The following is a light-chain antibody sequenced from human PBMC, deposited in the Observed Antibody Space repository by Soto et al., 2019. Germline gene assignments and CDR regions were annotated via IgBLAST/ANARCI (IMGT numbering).Light chain of an antibody. CDR3: QHYGISGT. CDR2: AAT. V-gene: IGKV3-20*01. J-gene: IGKJ1*01. CDR1: QNISYY. Sequence: IALTLSPGTLSFSPGEAATISCRASQNISYYLAWYRQKPGQPPSLLNDAATNGATGIPGRFGSSGSGTDFTPTISRLEHEDFAVYYCQHYGISGTFGQGTKLEIK.